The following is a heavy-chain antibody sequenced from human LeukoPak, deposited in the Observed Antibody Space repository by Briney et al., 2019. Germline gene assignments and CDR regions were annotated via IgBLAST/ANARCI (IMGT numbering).Heavy chain of an antibody. D-gene: IGHD3-9*01. CDR2: IYTSGTT. CDR1: GGSISSFY. J-gene: IGHJ4*02. Sequence: PSETLSLTCSVSGGSISSFYCNWMRQPAGKGLEWIGRIYTSGTTTYNPSLKSRVTMSVDTSKNQFSLKLSSVTAADTAVYYCARSKDILTGYCFDYWGQGTLVTVSS. CDR3: ARSKDILTGYCFDY. V-gene: IGHV4-4*07.